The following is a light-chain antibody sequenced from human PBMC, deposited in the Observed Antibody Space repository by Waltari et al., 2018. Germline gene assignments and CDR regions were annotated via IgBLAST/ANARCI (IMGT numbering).Light chain of an antibody. CDR2: RAS. CDR1: KGIGNN. CDR3: KQGYSYPRT. V-gene: IGKV1-17*01. J-gene: IGKJ1*01. Sequence: DIQMTQSPSSLSASVGDTVTITCKESKGIGNNLNWYQQKPGKAPKVLIYRASSLQSGIPSRFSSSGSGSEFTLTISSLQPEDFATYYCKQGYSYPRTFGQGTKVEIK.